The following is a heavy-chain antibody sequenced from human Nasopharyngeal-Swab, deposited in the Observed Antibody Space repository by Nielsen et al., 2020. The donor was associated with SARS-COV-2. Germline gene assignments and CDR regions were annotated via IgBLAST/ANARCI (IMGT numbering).Heavy chain of an antibody. CDR3: ARGGDWTWYFDS. D-gene: IGHD1-1*01. J-gene: IGHJ4*02. CDR1: GFTFGDYA. V-gene: IGHV3-49*03. Sequence: GGSLRLSCTGSGFTFGDYAMTWFRQAPGKGLEWVSFIKSKPYGGTTESAASVKGIFTISRDDSKSIAYLQMNSLKTEDTAMYYCARGGDWTWYFDSWGQGTPVTVTS. CDR2: IKSKPYGGTT.